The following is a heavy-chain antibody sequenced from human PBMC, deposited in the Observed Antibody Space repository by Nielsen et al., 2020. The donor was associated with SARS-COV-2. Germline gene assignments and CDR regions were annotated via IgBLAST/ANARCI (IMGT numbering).Heavy chain of an antibody. J-gene: IGHJ4*02. V-gene: IGHV3-11*06. D-gene: IGHD5-12*01. CDR3: ASDPSYASSWLHYFDF. CDR1: GFIFNDYY. CDR2: ISASSANI. Sequence: GESLKISCAASGFIFNDYYMNWIRQAPGKGLEWVAYISASSANIHYAASVNGRFTVSRDNAKNSLYLQMNNLRDEDTAVYYCASDPSYASSWLHYFDFWGQGTLVTVSS.